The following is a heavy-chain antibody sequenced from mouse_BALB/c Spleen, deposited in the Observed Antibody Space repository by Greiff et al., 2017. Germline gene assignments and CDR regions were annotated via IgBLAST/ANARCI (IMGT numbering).Heavy chain of an antibody. J-gene: IGHJ4*01. D-gene: IGHD2-1*01. V-gene: IGHV5-17*02. CDR2: ISSGSSTI. CDR3: ARSHYGRAMDY. CDR1: GFTFSSFG. Sequence: EVKLVESGGGLVQPGGSRKLSCAASGFTFSSFGMHWVRQAPEKGLEWVAYISSGSSTIYYADTVKGRFTISRDNPKNTLFLQMTSLRSEDTAMYYCARSHYGRAMDYWGQGTSVTVSS.